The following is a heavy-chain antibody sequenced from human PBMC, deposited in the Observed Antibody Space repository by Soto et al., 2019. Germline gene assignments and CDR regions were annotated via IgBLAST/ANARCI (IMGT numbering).Heavy chain of an antibody. CDR1: GFTFSSYA. CDR2: ISYDGSNK. J-gene: IGHJ4*02. Sequence: GGSLRLSCAASGFTFSSYAMHWVRQAPGKGLEWVAVISYDGSNKYYADSVKGRFTISRDNSKNTLYLQMNSLRAEDTAVYYCARQGIYGRGYCTNGVCPYFDYWGQGTLVTVSS. D-gene: IGHD2-8*01. CDR3: ARQGIYGRGYCTNGVCPYFDY. V-gene: IGHV3-30-3*01.